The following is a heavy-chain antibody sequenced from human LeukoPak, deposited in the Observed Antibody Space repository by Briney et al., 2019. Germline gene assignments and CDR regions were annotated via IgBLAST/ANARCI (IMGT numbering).Heavy chain of an antibody. CDR3: ARDGVRRTHN. CDR2: IDYSGST. J-gene: IGHJ4*02. V-gene: IGHV4-61*01. D-gene: IGHD1-1*01. CDR1: GGSVSSGSYY. Sequence: SEALSLTCTVPGGSVSSGSYYWSWIRQPPGKGIEWIGYIDYSGSTNYHPALKSRVTISVDTCKSQCSLKRSSVTAADTAVNYCARDGVRRTHNWGQGTLVTVSS.